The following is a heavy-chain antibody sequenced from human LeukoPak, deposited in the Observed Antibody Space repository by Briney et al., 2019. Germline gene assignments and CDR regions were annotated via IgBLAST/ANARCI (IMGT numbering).Heavy chain of an antibody. Sequence: GGSLRLSCAASGFTFTSQGMAWVRQAPGKGLEWVSTITGSADKTFYADSVKGRFTISRDNSKNTLYLQMNSLSAEDTAVYYCAKMQGYFDLWGRGTLVTVSS. J-gene: IGHJ2*01. V-gene: IGHV3-23*01. CDR1: GFTFTSQG. CDR2: ITGSADKT. CDR3: AKMQGYFDL.